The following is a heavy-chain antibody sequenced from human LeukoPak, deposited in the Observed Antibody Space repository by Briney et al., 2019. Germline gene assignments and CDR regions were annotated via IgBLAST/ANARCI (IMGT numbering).Heavy chain of an antibody. Sequence: GGSLRLSCAASGFTVSSNYMSWVRQAPGEGLEWVSVIYSGGSTYYADSVKGRFTISRDNSKNTLYLQMNSLRAEDTAVYYCARDGRDGYNTDAFDIWGQGTMVTVSS. D-gene: IGHD5-24*01. CDR1: GFTVSSNY. J-gene: IGHJ3*02. V-gene: IGHV3-53*01. CDR2: IYSGGST. CDR3: ARDGRDGYNTDAFDI.